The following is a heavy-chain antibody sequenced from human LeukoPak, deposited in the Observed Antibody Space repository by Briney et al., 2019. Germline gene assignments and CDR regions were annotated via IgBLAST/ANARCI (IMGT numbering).Heavy chain of an antibody. CDR2: ISYDGSNK. J-gene: IGHJ4*02. CDR3: AKARDYGGKVYYFDY. D-gene: IGHD4-23*01. Sequence: GGSLRLSCVASGITFGTYGMHWVRQAPGKGLEWVAVISYDGSNKYYADSVKGRFTISRDNSKNTLYLQMNSLRAEDTAVYYCAKARDYGGKVYYFDYWGQGTLVTVSS. V-gene: IGHV3-30*12. CDR1: GITFGTYG.